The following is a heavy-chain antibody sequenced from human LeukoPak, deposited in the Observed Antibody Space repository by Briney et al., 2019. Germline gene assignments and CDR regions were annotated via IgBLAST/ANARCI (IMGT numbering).Heavy chain of an antibody. Sequence: GGSLRLSCAASGFTFSSYGMHWVRQAPGKGLEWVAVISYDGSNKYYADSVKGRFTISRDNSKNTLYLQMNSLRAEDTAVYYCAKGKSVLLWFGEIQDYWGQGTLVSASS. CDR2: ISYDGSNK. CDR3: AKGKSVLLWFGEIQDY. V-gene: IGHV3-30*18. J-gene: IGHJ4*02. CDR1: GFTFSSYG. D-gene: IGHD3-10*01.